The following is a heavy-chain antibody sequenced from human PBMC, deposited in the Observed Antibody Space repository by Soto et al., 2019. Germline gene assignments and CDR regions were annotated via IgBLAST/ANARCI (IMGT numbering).Heavy chain of an antibody. V-gene: IGHV1-3*01. CDR2: INAGNGNT. CDR3: ARDLGGWPDY. CDR1: GYTFTSYA. Sequence: QVQLVQSGAEVKKPGASVKVSCKASGYTFTSYAIHWVRQAPGQRLEWMGWINAGNGNTKYSQKFQDRVTITRDTCASTAYMELSRLRSEDTAVYYCARDLGGWPDYWGQGTLVTVSS. D-gene: IGHD6-19*01. J-gene: IGHJ4*02.